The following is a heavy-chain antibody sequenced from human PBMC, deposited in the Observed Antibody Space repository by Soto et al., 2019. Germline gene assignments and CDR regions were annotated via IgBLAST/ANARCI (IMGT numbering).Heavy chain of an antibody. D-gene: IGHD3-3*01. CDR1: GFTFSSYW. V-gene: IGHV3-7*05. CDR3: ARDLRFLEWLRYYYYGMDV. J-gene: IGHJ6*02. CDR2: IKQDGSEK. Sequence: GESLKISCAASGFTFSSYWMSWVRQAPGKGLEWVANIKQDGSEKYYVDSVKGRFTISRDNAKNSLYLQMNSLRAEDTAVYYCARDLRFLEWLRYYYYGMDVWGQGTTVTVSS.